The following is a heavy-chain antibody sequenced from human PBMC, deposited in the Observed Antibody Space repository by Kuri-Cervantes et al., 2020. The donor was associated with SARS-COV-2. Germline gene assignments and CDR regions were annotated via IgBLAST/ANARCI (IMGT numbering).Heavy chain of an antibody. J-gene: IGHJ4*02. CDR3: AKQGDSRVEFDY. D-gene: IGHD5-24*01. CDR2: ISFSSSYI. Sequence: GESLKISCAASAFSFSTYTMDWVRQAPGKGLEWVSSISFSSSYIYYADSVKGRFTISRDNSKNTLYLQMNSLRAEDTAVYYCAKQGDSRVEFDYWGQGTLVTVSS. CDR1: AFSFSTYT. V-gene: IGHV3-21*01.